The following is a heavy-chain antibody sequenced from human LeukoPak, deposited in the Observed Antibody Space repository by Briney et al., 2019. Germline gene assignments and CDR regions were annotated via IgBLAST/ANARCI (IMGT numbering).Heavy chain of an antibody. Sequence: GGSLRLSCAASGFTFSSYGMHWVRQAPGKGLEWVAVISYDGSNKYYADSVKGRFTISRDNSKNTLYLQMNSLRAEDTAVYYCARDRDGRFLEWLNLGFDYWGQGTLVTVSS. V-gene: IGHV3-30*03. J-gene: IGHJ4*02. CDR2: ISYDGSNK. D-gene: IGHD3-3*01. CDR3: ARDRDGRFLEWLNLGFDY. CDR1: GFTFSSYG.